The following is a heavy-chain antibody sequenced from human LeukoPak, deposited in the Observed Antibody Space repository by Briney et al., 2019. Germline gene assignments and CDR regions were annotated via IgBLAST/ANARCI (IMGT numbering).Heavy chain of an antibody. Sequence: ASVKVSCKASGYTFTSYDINWVRQATGQGLEWMGWMNPNSGNTGYAQKFQGRVTMTRNTSISTAYMELSSLRSEDTAVYYCAKTNLWDGDLYDAYDVWGQGTMVTVSS. CDR3: AKTNLWDGDLYDAYDV. J-gene: IGHJ3*01. D-gene: IGHD3-10*01. CDR1: GYTFTSYD. CDR2: MNPNSGNT. V-gene: IGHV1-8*01.